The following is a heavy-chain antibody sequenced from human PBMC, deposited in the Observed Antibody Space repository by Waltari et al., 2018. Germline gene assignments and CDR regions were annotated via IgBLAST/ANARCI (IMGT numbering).Heavy chain of an antibody. CDR2: ITWDGRST. V-gene: IGHV3-43D*04. Sequence: EVQLEESGGGVVQHGGSLRLSCAASGFPFDDFAMQWLRQAPGKGLEWVSLITWDGRSTYYADSVKGRFAISRDNGKDFLYLQMNSLRPEDTALYYCVKEAAGYDSLIANGLDVWGQGTTVTVSS. CDR3: VKEAAGYDSLIANGLDV. CDR1: GFPFDDFA. J-gene: IGHJ6*02. D-gene: IGHD3-9*01.